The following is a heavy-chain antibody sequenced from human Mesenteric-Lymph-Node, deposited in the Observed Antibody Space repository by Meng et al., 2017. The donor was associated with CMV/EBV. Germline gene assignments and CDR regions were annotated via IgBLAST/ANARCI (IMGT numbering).Heavy chain of an antibody. J-gene: IGHJ4*02. CDR1: FTFSSYT. Sequence: FTFSSYTMHWVRQAPGKGLEWVALISYDGSNKYTADSVKGRFTISRDDSKNTLYLQMNSLRVEDTAVYYCVRVVDDYSTLESTPADYWGQGTLVTVSS. D-gene: IGHD4-11*01. CDR3: VRVVDDYSTLESTPADY. CDR2: ISYDGSNK. V-gene: IGHV3-30*04.